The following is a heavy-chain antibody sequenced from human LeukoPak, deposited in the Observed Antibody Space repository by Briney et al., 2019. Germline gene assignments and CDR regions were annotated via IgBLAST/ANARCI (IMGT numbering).Heavy chain of an antibody. J-gene: IGHJ5*02. Sequence: SVKVSCKASGGTFSSYAISWVRQAPGQGLEWMGGIIPIFGTANYAQKFQGRVTITADESTSTAYMELSSLRSEDTAVYYCARMYYYDSSGYKGSNWFDPWGQGTLVTVSS. CDR1: GGTFSSYA. CDR2: IIPIFGTA. D-gene: IGHD3-22*01. CDR3: ARMYYYDSSGYKGSNWFDP. V-gene: IGHV1-69*13.